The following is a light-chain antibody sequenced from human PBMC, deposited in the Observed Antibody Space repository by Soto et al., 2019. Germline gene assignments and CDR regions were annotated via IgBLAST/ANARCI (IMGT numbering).Light chain of an antibody. CDR1: QSVTSSY. CDR3: QVCDNLPQYT. V-gene: IGKV3-20*01. CDR2: GSS. Sequence: DIVLTQSPGTLSLSPGERATLSCRASQSVTSSYLAWYQQKPGQAPRLLIYGSSNRATGIPDRFSGSGSGTDFSLTISRLEPEDFAVYYCQVCDNLPQYTFGQGTKLEIK. J-gene: IGKJ2*01.